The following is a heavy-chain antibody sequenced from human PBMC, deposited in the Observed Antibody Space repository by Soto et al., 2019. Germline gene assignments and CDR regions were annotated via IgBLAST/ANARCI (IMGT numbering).Heavy chain of an antibody. J-gene: IGHJ4*01. Sequence: ASVKVSCKASAYTLFNYYIHWVRQAPRQGLEWMGIISRSGDSTTYAQKFQGRVTVTRDTSTSTVYMELSGLRSEDTAVYYCVKEPPNTNHNPRFDYWG. CDR3: VKEPPNTNHNPRFDY. CDR2: ISRSGDST. D-gene: IGHD2-2*01. V-gene: IGHV1-46*01. CDR1: AYTLFNYY.